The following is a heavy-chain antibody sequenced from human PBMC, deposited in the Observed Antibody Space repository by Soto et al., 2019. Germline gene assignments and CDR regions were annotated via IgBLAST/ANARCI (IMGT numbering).Heavy chain of an antibody. D-gene: IGHD3-22*01. CDR2: IYYSGST. V-gene: IGHV4-59*01. CDR3: ARDHRDSSGYYLWFDP. J-gene: IGHJ5*02. CDR1: GCSISSYY. Sequence: SETLSLTCTVSGCSISSYYWSWIRQPPGKGLEWIGYIYYSGSTNYNPSLKSRVTISVDTSKNQFSLKLSSVTAADTAVYYCARDHRDSSGYYLWFDPWGQGTLVTVSS.